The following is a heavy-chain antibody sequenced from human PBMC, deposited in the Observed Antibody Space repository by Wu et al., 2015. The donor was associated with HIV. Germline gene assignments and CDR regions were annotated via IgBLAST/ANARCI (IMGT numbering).Heavy chain of an antibody. J-gene: IGHJ4*02. D-gene: IGHD4-17*01. CDR2: ITPFNGNT. CDR3: AGSDYGDYGGFDY. CDR1: GYTFTYRY. V-gene: IGHV1-45*02. Sequence: QMQLVQSGAEVKKTGSSVKVSCKASGYTFTYRYLHWVRQAPGQALEWMGWITPFNGNTNYAQKFQDRVTITRDRSMSTAYMELSSLRSEDTAMYYCAGSDYGDYGGFDYWGQGTLVTVSS.